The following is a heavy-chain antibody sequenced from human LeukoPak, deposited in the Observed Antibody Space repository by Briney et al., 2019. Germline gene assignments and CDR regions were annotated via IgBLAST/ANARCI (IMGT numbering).Heavy chain of an antibody. Sequence: SETLSLTCTVSGGSTSSGGYYWSWIRQHPGKGLEWIGNIYYSGSTYYNPSLKSRVTMSVDTSKNQFSLKLRSVTAADTAVYYCAATSSGYKYNWFDPWGQGTLVTVSS. CDR1: GGSTSSGGYY. V-gene: IGHV4-31*03. J-gene: IGHJ5*02. CDR2: IYYSGST. D-gene: IGHD6-25*01. CDR3: AATSSGYKYNWFDP.